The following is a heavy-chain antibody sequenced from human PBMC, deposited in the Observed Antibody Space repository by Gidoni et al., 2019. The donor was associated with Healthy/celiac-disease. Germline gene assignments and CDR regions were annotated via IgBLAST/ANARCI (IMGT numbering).Heavy chain of an antibody. CDR3: ARDIRYYDSIPDYYYYGMDV. Sequence: QVQLVQSGAEVKKPGASVKVSCKASGYTFTSYGISWVRQAPGQGLEWMGWISAYNGNTNYAQKLQGRVTMTTDTSTSTAYMELRSLRSDDTAVYYCARDIRYYDSIPDYYYYGMDVWGQGTTVTVSS. V-gene: IGHV1-18*01. CDR2: ISAYNGNT. CDR1: GYTFTSYG. J-gene: IGHJ6*02. D-gene: IGHD3-22*01.